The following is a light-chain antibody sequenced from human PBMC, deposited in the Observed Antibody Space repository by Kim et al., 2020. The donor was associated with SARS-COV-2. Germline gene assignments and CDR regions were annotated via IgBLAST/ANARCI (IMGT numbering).Light chain of an antibody. V-gene: IGKV1-9*01. CDR2: AAS. J-gene: IGKJ3*01. Sequence: SVGDRVTITCRASQGISSYLAWYQQKPGKAPKLLIYAASTLQSGVPSRFSGSGSGTESTLTISSLQPEDFATYYCQQLNSYPLFTFGPGTKVDIK. CDR3: QQLNSYPLFT. CDR1: QGISSY.